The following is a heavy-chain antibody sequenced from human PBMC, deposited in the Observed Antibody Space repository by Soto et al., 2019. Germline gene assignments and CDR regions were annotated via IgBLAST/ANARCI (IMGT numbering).Heavy chain of an antibody. J-gene: IGHJ6*02. CDR3: AKSLTTVNPRYLYNYGMDV. V-gene: IGHV3-9*01. D-gene: IGHD4-4*01. CDR1: GFTFNDYA. Sequence: EVQLVESGGGLVQPGRSLRLSCAASGFTFNDYAMHWVRQAPGKGLEWVSGISWNSGSIGYADSVKGRFTISRDNAKNSLYLRMNSLRIEDTALYYCAKSLTTVNPRYLYNYGMDVWGQGTTVTVSS. CDR2: ISWNSGSI.